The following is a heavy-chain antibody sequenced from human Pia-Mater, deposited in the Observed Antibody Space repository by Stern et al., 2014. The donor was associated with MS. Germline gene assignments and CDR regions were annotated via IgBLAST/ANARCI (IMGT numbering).Heavy chain of an antibody. CDR3: ASSSGGDFWSGLNLADAFDI. CDR1: GGSISSSNW. J-gene: IGHJ3*02. CDR2: IYHSGST. V-gene: IGHV4-4*02. D-gene: IGHD3-3*01. Sequence: QVQLQESGPGLVKPSGTLSLTCAVSGGSISSSNWWSWVRQPPGKGLEWIGEIYHSGSTNYNPSLKSRVTISVDKSKNQFSLKLSSVTAADTAVYYCASSSGGDFWSGLNLADAFDIWGQWTMVTVSS.